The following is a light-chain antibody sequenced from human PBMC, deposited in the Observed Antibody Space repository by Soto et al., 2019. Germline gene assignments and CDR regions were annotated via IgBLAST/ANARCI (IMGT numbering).Light chain of an antibody. J-gene: IGKJ2*01. CDR3: QQSYSTPHT. V-gene: IGKV1-39*01. CDR1: QSNSSY. CDR2: AAS. Sequence: DIRMTQSPSSLSASVGDRVTITCRASQSNSSYLNWYQQKPGKAPKLLIYAASSLQSGVPSRFSGSGSGTDLTLTISSLQPEDFATYYCQQSYSTPHTFGQGTKLEIK.